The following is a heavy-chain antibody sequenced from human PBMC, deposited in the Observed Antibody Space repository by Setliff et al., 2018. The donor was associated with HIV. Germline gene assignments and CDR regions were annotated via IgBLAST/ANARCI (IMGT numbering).Heavy chain of an antibody. D-gene: IGHD2-15*01. CDR2: IHHSGST. Sequence: PSETLSLTCAVYGGSFSGYYWSWIRQPPGKGLEWIGEIHHSGSTKYNPSLKSRVTILVDTSKNQLSLNVTSVTAADTAVYFCARHGGRSFDSWGQGTLVTVS. J-gene: IGHJ4*02. V-gene: IGHV4-34*01. CDR1: GGSFSGYY. CDR3: ARHGGRSFDS.